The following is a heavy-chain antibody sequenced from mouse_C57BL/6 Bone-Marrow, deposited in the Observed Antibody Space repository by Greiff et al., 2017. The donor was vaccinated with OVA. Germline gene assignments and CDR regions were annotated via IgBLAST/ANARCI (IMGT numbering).Heavy chain of an antibody. CDR1: GYTFTSYW. Sequence: EVQLQQSGTVLARPGASVKMSCKTSGYTFTSYWMHWVKQRPGQGLEWIGAIYPGNSDTSYNQKFKGKAKLTAVTSASTAYMELSSLTNEDSAVYYCTRCYYDYDEEAYWGQGTLVTVSA. D-gene: IGHD2-4*01. J-gene: IGHJ3*01. CDR2: IYPGNSDT. CDR3: TRCYYDYDEEAY. V-gene: IGHV1-5*01.